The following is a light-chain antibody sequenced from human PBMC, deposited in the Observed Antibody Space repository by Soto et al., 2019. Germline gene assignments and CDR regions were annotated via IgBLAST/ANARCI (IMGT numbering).Light chain of an antibody. Sequence: QSALTQPASVSGSPGQSITISCTGTSSDVGSYKYVSWYQQHTGKAPKLMIYEVSKRPSGYANRFSGSKSGNTASLTISGLQAEDEADYYCCSYAGSSTYVFGTGTKLTVL. V-gene: IGLV2-23*02. J-gene: IGLJ1*01. CDR2: EVS. CDR3: CSYAGSSTYV. CDR1: SSDVGSYKY.